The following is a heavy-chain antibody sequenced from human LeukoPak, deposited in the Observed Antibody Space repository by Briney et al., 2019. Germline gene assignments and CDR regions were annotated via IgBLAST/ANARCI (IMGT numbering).Heavy chain of an antibody. CDR3: ASDNYYDSSGSDY. J-gene: IGHJ4*02. CDR2: ISGHNGNT. D-gene: IGHD3-22*01. CDR1: GYTFSTYG. V-gene: IGHV1-18*01. Sequence: ASVKVSCKASGYTFSTYGISWVRQAPGQGLEWMGWISGHNGNTNYAPKLQGRVTMTTDTSTSSAYMDLSSLRSEDTAVYYCASDNYYDSSGSDYWGQGTLVTVSS.